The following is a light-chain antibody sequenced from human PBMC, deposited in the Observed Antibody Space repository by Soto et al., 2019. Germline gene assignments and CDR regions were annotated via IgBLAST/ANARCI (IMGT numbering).Light chain of an antibody. CDR3: KQYGSSQLT. CDR1: QSVSSIY. CDR2: GAS. Sequence: DIVLTQSPGTLSFSPGERATLSCRASQSVSSIYLAWYQQKPGQAPRLLIYGASSRATGIPDRFSGSGSGKELTLTISRLEPEDFAVYYCKQYGSSQLTFGEGTKVDIX. J-gene: IGKJ4*01. V-gene: IGKV3-20*01.